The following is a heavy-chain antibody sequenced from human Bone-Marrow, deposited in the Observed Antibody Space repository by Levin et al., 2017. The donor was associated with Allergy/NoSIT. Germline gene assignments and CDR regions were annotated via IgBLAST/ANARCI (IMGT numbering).Heavy chain of an antibody. J-gene: IGHJ4*02. CDR3: ARVDDYGDAGYFDS. Sequence: GESLKISCAASGFSFSNYEMSWVRQAPGKRLEWISYIHSTANIIYYADSVKGRFTISRDNARSSLYLQMYSLRGEDTAVYYCARVDDYGDAGYFDSWGQGTLVTVSS. V-gene: IGHV3-48*03. D-gene: IGHD4-17*01. CDR1: GFSFSNYE. CDR2: IHSTANII.